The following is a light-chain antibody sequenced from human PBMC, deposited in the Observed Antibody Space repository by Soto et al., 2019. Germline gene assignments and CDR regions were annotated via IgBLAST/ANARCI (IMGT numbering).Light chain of an antibody. CDR3: SSFAGSSNVV. Sequence: QSALTQPPSASGSPGQSVTISCTGTSSDVGRYKYVSWYQQHPGKAPKVMIYEVNKRPSGVPDRFSGSKSGNTASLTVSGLQAEDEADYYCSSFAGSSNVVFGGGTKLTVL. CDR2: EVN. J-gene: IGLJ3*02. V-gene: IGLV2-8*01. CDR1: SSDVGRYKY.